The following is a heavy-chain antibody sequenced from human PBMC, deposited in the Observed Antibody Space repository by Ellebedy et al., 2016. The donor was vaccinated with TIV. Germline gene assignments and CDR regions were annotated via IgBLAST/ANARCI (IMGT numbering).Heavy chain of an antibody. V-gene: IGHV6-1*01. CDR2: TYYRSKWYN. J-gene: IGHJ6*02. Sequence: SQTLSLTCAISGDSVSSTSTGWNWIRQSPSRGLEWLGRTYYRSKWYNDYAVSVKSRITINPDTSKNQFSLQLNSVPPEDTAVYYGARRSSRNVMDVWGQGTTVTVSS. CDR3: ARRSSRNVMDV. CDR1: GDSVSSTSTG. D-gene: IGHD6-13*01.